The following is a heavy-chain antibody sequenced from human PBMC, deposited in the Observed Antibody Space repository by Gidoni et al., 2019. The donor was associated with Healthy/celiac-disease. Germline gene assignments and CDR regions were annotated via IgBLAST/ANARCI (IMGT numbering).Heavy chain of an antibody. V-gene: IGHV4-30-4*07. D-gene: IGHD3-22*01. CDR3: ARGPTVDGSSGYLDY. CDR2: IYYSGST. J-gene: IGHJ4*02. Sequence: QVQLQESGPGLVKPSQTLSLTCAVSGCSISSGGYSWSWIRQPPGKGLEWIGYIYYSGSTYYNPSLKSRVTISVDTSKNQFSLKLSSVTAADTAVYYCARGPTVDGSSGYLDYWGQGTLVTVSS. CDR1: GCSISSGGYS.